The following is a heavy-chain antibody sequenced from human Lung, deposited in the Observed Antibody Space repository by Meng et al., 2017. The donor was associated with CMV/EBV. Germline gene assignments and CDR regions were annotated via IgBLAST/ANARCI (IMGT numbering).Heavy chain of an antibody. V-gene: IGHV1-2*02. CDR3: ARGGLSTALLEAPSSSSIDN. D-gene: IGHD2/OR15-2a*01. CDR2: INPNSGGT. CDR1: GYTFTGYF. Sequence: ASVXVSXKASGYTFTGYFMHWVRQAPGQGLEWMGWINPNSGGTNYAQKFQGRVIMTWDTSISSAYMQLSRLTSNDTAVFYCARGGLSTALLEAPSSSSIDNXGQGXLVTVSS. J-gene: IGHJ4*02.